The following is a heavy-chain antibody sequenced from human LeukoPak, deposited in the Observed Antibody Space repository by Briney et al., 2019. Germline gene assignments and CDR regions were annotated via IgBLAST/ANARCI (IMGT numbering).Heavy chain of an antibody. D-gene: IGHD2-15*01. CDR3: AKATQNCNGGSCYSSLDH. Sequence: PGGSLRLSCAASGFTFSSYAMSWVRQAPGKGLEWVSAISGSGSSTYYADSVKGRFTISRDNSKNTLYLQMNSLRAEDTAAYYCAKATQNCNGGSCYSSLDHWGQGTLVTVSS. CDR2: ISGSGSST. CDR1: GFTFSSYA. J-gene: IGHJ4*02. V-gene: IGHV3-23*01.